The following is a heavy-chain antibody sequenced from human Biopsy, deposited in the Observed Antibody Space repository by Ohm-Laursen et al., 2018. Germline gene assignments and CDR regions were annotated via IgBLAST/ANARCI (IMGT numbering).Heavy chain of an antibody. CDR3: ARVPAYPSIDGYYGLDL. J-gene: IGHJ6*02. Sequence: ASVKVSFTSSVFTFAGYYLHLVRQAPGPGLEWLGCINPNCGNANYAQSFQGRLTVTRDTSISTAYMELTSLTFDDTAIYYCARVPAYPSIDGYYGLDLWGQGTTVIVSS. CDR1: VFTFAGYY. D-gene: IGHD3-9*01. V-gene: IGHV1-2*02. CDR2: INPNCGNA.